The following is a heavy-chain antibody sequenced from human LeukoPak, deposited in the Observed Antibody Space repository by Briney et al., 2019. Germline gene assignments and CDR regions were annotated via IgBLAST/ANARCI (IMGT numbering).Heavy chain of an antibody. D-gene: IGHD1-26*01. CDR1: GYTLTELS. Sequence: GASVKVSCKVSGYTLTELSMHWVRQAPGKGLEWMGGFDPEDGETIYAQKFQGRVTMTEDTSTDTAYMELSSLRSDDTAMYYCAPDSLVGATPLPPTWGQGTLVTDSS. V-gene: IGHV1-24*01. CDR2: FDPEDGET. J-gene: IGHJ5*02. CDR3: APDSLVGATPLPPT.